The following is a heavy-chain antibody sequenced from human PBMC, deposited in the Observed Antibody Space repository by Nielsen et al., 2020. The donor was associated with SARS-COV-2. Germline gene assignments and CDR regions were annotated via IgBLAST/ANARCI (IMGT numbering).Heavy chain of an antibody. V-gene: IGHV3-23*01. CDR1: GFTFSDHA. Sequence: GESLNISCAAPGFTFSDHAMGRVRQAAGTGLGWVSLIGGWGSDTYYVDSVKGRFTVSRDNSKDTLYLQMISLGVEDTAVYYCPRDSRGYNQPFDNWGQGTLVTVSS. J-gene: IGHJ4*02. CDR2: IGGWGSDT. CDR3: PRDSRGYNQPFDN. D-gene: IGHD5-24*01.